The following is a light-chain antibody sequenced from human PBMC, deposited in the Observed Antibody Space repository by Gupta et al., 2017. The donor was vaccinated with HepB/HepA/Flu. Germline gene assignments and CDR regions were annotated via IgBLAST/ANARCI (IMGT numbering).Light chain of an antibody. V-gene: IGLV2-18*02. J-gene: IGLJ3*02. CDR2: EVT. CDR3: SSYTSSTTWV. CDR1: SSDVGTYNR. Sequence: SALTQPPSVSASPAQSGTISCTGTSSDVGTYNRVSWYQPPPAAAPQLIIYEVTNRPAGAPYRFSGSKSGNTASLTISGLQAEDEADYYCSSYTSSTTWVFGGGTKVTVL.